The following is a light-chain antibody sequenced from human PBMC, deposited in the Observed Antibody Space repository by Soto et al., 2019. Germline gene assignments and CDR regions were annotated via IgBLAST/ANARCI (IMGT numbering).Light chain of an antibody. V-gene: IGLV4-69*01. CDR2: LNSDGSH. CDR3: QTWGTGILV. J-gene: IGLJ2*01. CDR1: SGHSSYA. Sequence: QTVVTQSPSASASLGASVKLTCTLSSGHSSYAIAWHQQQPEKGPRYLMKLNSDGSHSKGDGIPDRFSGSSSGAERYLTISSHQSEDEADYYCQTWGTGILVFGGGTKLTVL.